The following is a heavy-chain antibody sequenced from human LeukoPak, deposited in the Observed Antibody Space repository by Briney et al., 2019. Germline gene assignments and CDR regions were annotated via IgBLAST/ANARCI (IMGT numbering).Heavy chain of an antibody. CDR3: ARVGGWSDFDY. Sequence: SETLSLTCAVSGYSISSGYYWGWIRQPPGKGLEWIGSIYHSGSTYYNPSLKSRVTISVDTSKNQFSLKLSSVTAADTAVYYCARVGGWSDFDYWGQGTLVTVSS. V-gene: IGHV4-38-2*01. CDR2: IYHSGST. J-gene: IGHJ4*02. CDR1: GYSISSGYY. D-gene: IGHD6-19*01.